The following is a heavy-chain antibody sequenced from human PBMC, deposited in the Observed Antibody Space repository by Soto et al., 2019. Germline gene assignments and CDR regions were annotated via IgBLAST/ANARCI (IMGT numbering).Heavy chain of an antibody. J-gene: IGHJ4*02. D-gene: IGHD3-10*01. CDR2: ISAYNGNT. CDR3: ARDELLWFGDQGGFDY. Sequence: EASVKVSCKASGYTFTSYGISWVRQAPGQGLEWMGWISAYNGNTNYAQKLQGRVTMTTDTSASTAYMELRSLRSDNTAVYYCARDELLWFGDQGGFDYWGQGTLVTVSS. V-gene: IGHV1-18*04. CDR1: GYTFTSYG.